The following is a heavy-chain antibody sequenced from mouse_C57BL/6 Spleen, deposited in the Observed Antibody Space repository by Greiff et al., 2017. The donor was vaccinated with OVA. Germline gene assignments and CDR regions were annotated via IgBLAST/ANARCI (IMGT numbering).Heavy chain of an antibody. CDR3: ARIRGNPYYAMDY. J-gene: IGHJ4*01. Sequence: QVQLQQPGAELVKPGASVKLSCKASGYTFTSYWMHWVKQRPGQGLEWIGMIHPNSGSTNYNEKFKSKATLTVDKSSSTAYMQLSSLTSEDSAVYDCARIRGNPYYAMDYWGQGTSVTVSS. CDR1: GYTFTSYW. CDR2: IHPNSGST. D-gene: IGHD2-1*01. V-gene: IGHV1-64*01.